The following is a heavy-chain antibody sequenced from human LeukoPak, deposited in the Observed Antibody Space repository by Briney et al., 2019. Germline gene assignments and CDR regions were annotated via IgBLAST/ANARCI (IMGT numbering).Heavy chain of an antibody. CDR1: GYTFTGYY. V-gene: IGHV1-2*02. CDR3: ARGRGKLTTIPDY. Sequence: GASVKVSCKASGYTFTGYYMHWVRQAPGQGPEWMGWINPNSGGTNYAQKFQGRVTMTRDTSISTAYMELSRLRSDDTAVYYCARGRGKLTTIPDYWGQGTLVTVSS. CDR2: INPNSGGT. D-gene: IGHD3-22*01. J-gene: IGHJ4*02.